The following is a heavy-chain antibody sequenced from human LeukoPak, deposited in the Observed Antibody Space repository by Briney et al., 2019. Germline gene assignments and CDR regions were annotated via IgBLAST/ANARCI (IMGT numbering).Heavy chain of an antibody. CDR3: ARVTESSWNYFDS. CDR1: GYTFTGYY. Sequence: ASVKVSCKASGYTFTGYYMHWVRQAPGQGLEWMGWINPNSGGTNYAQKFQGRVTMTRDTSISTAYMELSRLRSEDTAVYYCARVTESSWNYFDSWGQGTLVTVSS. D-gene: IGHD6-13*01. CDR2: INPNSGGT. J-gene: IGHJ4*02. V-gene: IGHV1-2*02.